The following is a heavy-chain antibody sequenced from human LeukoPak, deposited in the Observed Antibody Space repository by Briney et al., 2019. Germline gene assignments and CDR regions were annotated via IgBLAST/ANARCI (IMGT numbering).Heavy chain of an antibody. CDR3: ARNLGGSRYAFDY. J-gene: IGHJ4*02. CDR1: GDSISSYS. V-gene: IGHV4-59*01. CDR2: IYYSGST. D-gene: IGHD2-8*01. Sequence: PSETLSLTCTVSGDSISSYSWNWIRQPPGKGLEWIGYIYYSGSTNYNPSLESRVSISVDTSKDHFSLKLSSVTAADTAVYYCARNLGGSRYAFDYWGQGTLVTVFS.